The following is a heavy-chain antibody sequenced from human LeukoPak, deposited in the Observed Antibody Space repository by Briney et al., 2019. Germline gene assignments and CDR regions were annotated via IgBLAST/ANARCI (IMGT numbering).Heavy chain of an antibody. D-gene: IGHD3/OR15-3a*01. CDR2: ISFDGSRS. CDR3: ANPGLT. V-gene: IGHV3-30*18. Sequence: PGRSDRLSCAGSGFTFSSFGIHWVSQAPGKGLEWVAVISFDGSRSYYADSVKGRFTISRDNSKNTMYLQMNSLRNEDTALYYYANPGLTWGQGTLVTVSS. J-gene: IGHJ5*02. CDR1: GFTFSSFG.